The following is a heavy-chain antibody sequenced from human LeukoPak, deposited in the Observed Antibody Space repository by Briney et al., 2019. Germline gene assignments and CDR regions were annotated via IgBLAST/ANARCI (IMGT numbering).Heavy chain of an antibody. CDR3: AKQLGCCSDCSCYFPL. CDR2: IGGSGGNT. CDR1: RFTFSSYH. V-gene: IGHV3-23*01. D-gene: IGHD2-15*01. Sequence: GGSLTLSCAASRFTFSSYHMRWVRQAPGRGREWVSAIGGSGGNTYYANSVKGRFTISRNNSKNTLFLQMNSLRAEDTAVYYCAKQLGCCSDCSCYFPLWGQETLVTVSS. J-gene: IGHJ4*02.